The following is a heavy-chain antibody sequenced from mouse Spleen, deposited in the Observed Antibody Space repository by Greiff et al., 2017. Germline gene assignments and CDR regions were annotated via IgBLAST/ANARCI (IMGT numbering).Heavy chain of an antibody. V-gene: IGHV2-6-7*01. CDR1: GFSLTSYG. CDR3: AREGLTGIFAY. CDR2: IWGDGST. Sequence: VHLVESGPGLVAPSQSLSITCTVSGFSLTSYGVHWVRQPPGKGLEWLGMIWGDGSTDYNSALKSRLSISKDNSKSQVFLKMNSLQTDDTARYYCAREGLTGIFAYWGQGTLVTVSA. J-gene: IGHJ3*01. D-gene: IGHD1-3*01.